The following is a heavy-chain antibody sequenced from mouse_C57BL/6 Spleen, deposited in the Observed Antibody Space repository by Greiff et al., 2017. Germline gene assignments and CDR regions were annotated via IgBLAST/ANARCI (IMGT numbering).Heavy chain of an antibody. V-gene: IGHV1-61*01. CDR3: ARYGGWYFDV. Sequence: VQLQQPGAELVRPGSSVKLSCKASGYTFTSYWMDWVKQRPGQGLEWIGNIYPSDSETHYNQKFKDKATLTVDKSSSTAYMQLSSLTSEDSAVYYCARYGGWYFDVWGTGTTVTVSS. CDR1: GYTFTSYW. J-gene: IGHJ1*03. D-gene: IGHD1-1*02. CDR2: IYPSDSET.